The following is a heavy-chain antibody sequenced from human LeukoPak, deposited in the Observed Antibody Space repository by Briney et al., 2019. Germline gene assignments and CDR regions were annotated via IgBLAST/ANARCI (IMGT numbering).Heavy chain of an antibody. CDR1: GYTFTSYG. J-gene: IGHJ6*03. Sequence: GASVKVSCKASGYTFTSYGISWVRQAPGQGREGMGWINPNSGGTNYAQKFQGRVTMTRDTSISTAYMELSRLRSDDTAVYCCARYYDYVWGRNYYYYMDVWGKGTTVTISS. CDR3: ARYYDYVWGRNYYYYMDV. V-gene: IGHV1-2*02. D-gene: IGHD3-16*01. CDR2: INPNSGGT.